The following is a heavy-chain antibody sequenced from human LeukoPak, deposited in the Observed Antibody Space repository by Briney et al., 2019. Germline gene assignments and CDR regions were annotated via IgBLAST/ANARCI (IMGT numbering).Heavy chain of an antibody. CDR1: GFTFNDYW. D-gene: IGHD1-26*01. CDR3: VRLWEFDY. J-gene: IGHJ4*02. Sequence: GGSLRLSCADSGFTFNDYWMRWVRQPPGKGLQWVARISQDGTETLYADSVKGGFTLSKDNADKSLYLQMNSLTTEDTAVYYCVRLWEFDYWGQGTLVTVSS. V-gene: IGHV3-7*01. CDR2: ISQDGTET.